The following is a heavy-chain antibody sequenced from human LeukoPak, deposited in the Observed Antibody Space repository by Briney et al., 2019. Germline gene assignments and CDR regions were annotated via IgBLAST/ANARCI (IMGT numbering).Heavy chain of an antibody. J-gene: IGHJ4*02. CDR3: ARTRSGKPDF. CDR1: GYTFIFHY. V-gene: IGHV1-2*02. D-gene: IGHD6-25*01. CDR2: VNPRSGGT. Sequence: ASVKVSCKASGYTFIFHYIHWVRQVPGHGLEWMGWVNPRSGGTNYAQKFHDRVTMTGDTSISTAYMDLSSLRSDDTAVYYCARTRSGKPDFWGQGTLVTVSS.